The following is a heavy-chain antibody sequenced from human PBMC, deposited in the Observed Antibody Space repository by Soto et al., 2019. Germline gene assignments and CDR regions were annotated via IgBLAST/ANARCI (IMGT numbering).Heavy chain of an antibody. J-gene: IGHJ4*02. D-gene: IGHD3-16*02. CDR2: IYYSGST. CDR3: ARHMITFGGVIVKAYYFDY. CDR1: GGSISSGGYY. Sequence: NPSETLSLTCTVSGGSISSGGYYWSWIRQHPGKGLEWIGDIYYSGSTYYNPSLKSRVTISVDTSKNQFSLKLSSVTAADTAGYNCARHMITFGGVIVKAYYFDYWGQGTLVTVSS. V-gene: IGHV4-31*03.